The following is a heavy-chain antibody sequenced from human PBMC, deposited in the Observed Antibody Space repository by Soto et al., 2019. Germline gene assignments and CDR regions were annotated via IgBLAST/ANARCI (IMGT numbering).Heavy chain of an antibody. D-gene: IGHD3-22*01. CDR1: GDPISTFY. Sequence: TLSLTCTVSGDPISTFYWGWMRQSPGKELEWIGYVYYTGSTNYNPSLKSRVTISVDRSKNQFSLKLTSANAADTAVYYCARGRTVRNYADDSSDYFYFFDYWGQGTQVTVYS. J-gene: IGHJ4*02. CDR2: VYYTGST. CDR3: ARGRTVRNYADDSSDYFYFFDY. V-gene: IGHV4-59*01.